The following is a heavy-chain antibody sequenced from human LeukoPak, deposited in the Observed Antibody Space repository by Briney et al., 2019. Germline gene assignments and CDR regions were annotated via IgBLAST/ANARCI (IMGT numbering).Heavy chain of an antibody. CDR3: AGGVWNRYYPIDY. J-gene: IGHJ4*02. CDR2: IIPICGTA. Sequence: SVKVSCKASGGTFSSYAISWVRQAPGQGLEWMGGIIPICGTANYAQKFQGRVTITTDESTSTAYMELSSLRSEDTAVYYCAGGVWNRYYPIDYWGQGTLVTVSS. V-gene: IGHV1-69*05. D-gene: IGHD3-3*01. CDR1: GGTFSSYA.